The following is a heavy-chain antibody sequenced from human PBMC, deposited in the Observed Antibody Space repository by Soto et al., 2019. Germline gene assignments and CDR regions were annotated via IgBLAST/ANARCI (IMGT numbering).Heavy chain of an antibody. J-gene: IGHJ6*02. CDR1: GYTFTSYG. V-gene: IGHV1-18*01. D-gene: IGHD3-10*01. Sequence: ASVKVSCKASGYTFTSYGISWVRQAPGQGLEWMGWISAYNGNTNYAQKLQGRVTMTTDTSTSTAYMELRSLRSDDTAVYYCARDVWFFALRAPFGMDVWGPGPRVTVAS. CDR2: ISAYNGNT. CDR3: ARDVWFFALRAPFGMDV.